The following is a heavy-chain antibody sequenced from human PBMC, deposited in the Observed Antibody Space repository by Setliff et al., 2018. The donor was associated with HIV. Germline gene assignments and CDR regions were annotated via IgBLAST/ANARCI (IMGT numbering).Heavy chain of an antibody. D-gene: IGHD2-15*01. J-gene: IGHJ4*02. Sequence: SVKVSCKASGYTFNSYDINWVRQATGQGLEWMGGIIPILGIANYAQKFQGRVTITADKSTRTAYMELSSLRSEDTAVYYCAKELSYCSGGNCYFDSWGQGTLVTVSS. V-gene: IGHV1-69*10. CDR1: GYTFNSYD. CDR2: IIPILGIA. CDR3: AKELSYCSGGNCYFDS.